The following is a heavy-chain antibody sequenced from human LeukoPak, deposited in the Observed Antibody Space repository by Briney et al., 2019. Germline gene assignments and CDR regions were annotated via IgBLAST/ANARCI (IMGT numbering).Heavy chain of an antibody. CDR3: AGFGDSSVGFDI. V-gene: IGHV1-69*05. Sequence: SVKVSCKASGGTFSSYAISWVRQAPGQGLEWMGRIIPIFGTANYAQKFQGRVTITTDESTSTAYMELSSLRSEDTAVYYCAGFGDSSVGFDIWGQGTMVTVSS. CDR2: IIPIFGTA. J-gene: IGHJ3*02. CDR1: GGTFSSYA. D-gene: IGHD3-22*01.